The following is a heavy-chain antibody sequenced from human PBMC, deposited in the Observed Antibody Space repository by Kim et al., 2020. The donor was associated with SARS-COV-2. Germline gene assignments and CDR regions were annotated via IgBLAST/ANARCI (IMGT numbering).Heavy chain of an antibody. V-gene: IGHV4-34*13. Sequence: NYTPYVKSRVTISVDTSKNQFYLELSSVRAADTAVYYCASLYDSCDYCSYWGQGTLVTVSS. J-gene: IGHJ4*02. CDR3: ASLYDSCDYCSY. D-gene: IGHD3-22*01.